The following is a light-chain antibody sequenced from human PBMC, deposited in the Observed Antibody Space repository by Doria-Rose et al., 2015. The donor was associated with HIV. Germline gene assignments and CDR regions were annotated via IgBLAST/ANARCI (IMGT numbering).Light chain of an antibody. Sequence: SPGERVTLSCRASQTVYSAYLAWYQHKPGQAPRLLIYDATRRATGIPDRFSGSGSGRDFTLTISRLEPEDFAVYYCQQYSTSPETFGQGTKVQF. CDR2: DAT. CDR1: QTVYSAY. V-gene: IGKV3-20*01. J-gene: IGKJ1*01. CDR3: QQYSTSPET.